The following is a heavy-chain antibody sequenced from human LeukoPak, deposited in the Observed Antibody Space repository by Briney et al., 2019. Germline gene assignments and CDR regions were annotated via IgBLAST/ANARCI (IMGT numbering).Heavy chain of an antibody. CDR1: GFTFSDYY. D-gene: IGHD5-18*01. V-gene: IGHV3-11*04. CDR3: AYTAMVYPPNPGH. J-gene: IGHJ4*02. Sequence: GGSLRLSCATSGFTFSDYYMSWIRQAPGKGLEWVSYISSSGSTIYYADSVKGRFTISRDNAKNSLYLQMNSPRAEDTAVYYCAYTAMVYPPNPGHWGQGTLVTVSS. CDR2: ISSSGSTI.